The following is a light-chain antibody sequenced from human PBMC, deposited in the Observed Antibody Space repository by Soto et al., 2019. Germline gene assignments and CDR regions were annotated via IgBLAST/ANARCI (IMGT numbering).Light chain of an antibody. CDR1: QGISKK. Sequence: DIQMTQSPSSLSASVGDRVTITCRASQGISKKLNWYQQRPGKAPKLLIYDASNLERGVPSRFSGTRSGTHFTFAITSLQPEDVATYYCQQSDSLPITFGQGTRLEI. V-gene: IGKV1-33*01. CDR2: DAS. CDR3: QQSDSLPIT. J-gene: IGKJ5*01.